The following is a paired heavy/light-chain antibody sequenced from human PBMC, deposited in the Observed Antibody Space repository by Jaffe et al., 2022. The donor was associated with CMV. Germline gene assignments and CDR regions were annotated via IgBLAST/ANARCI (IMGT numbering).Light chain of an antibody. CDR2: EVS. V-gene: IGLV2-23*02. CDR3: CSYAGNSTVI. CDR1: SNDIGTYKF. J-gene: IGLJ2*01. Sequence: QSALTQPASVSGSPGQSITISCTGSSNDIGTYKFVSWFQQHPDKAPKVMIYEVSKRPSGISNRFSGSKSGNTASLTISGLQAEDEADYYCCSYAGNSTVIFGGGTKVTVL.
Heavy chain of an antibody. CDR1: GGTFSTYV. D-gene: IGHD3-22*01. CDR2: IIPVFGTA. Sequence: QVHLVQSGAEVKKPGSSVKVSCKASGGTFSTYVISWVRQAPGQGLEWMGGIIPVFGTAHYTQKFQGRVTIAADESTSTAYMELSSLTSEDTAVYYCARASEEYYYDNNGYSSGFWGQGTLVIVSS. V-gene: IGHV1-69*01. J-gene: IGHJ4*02. CDR3: ARASEEYYYDNNGYSSGF.